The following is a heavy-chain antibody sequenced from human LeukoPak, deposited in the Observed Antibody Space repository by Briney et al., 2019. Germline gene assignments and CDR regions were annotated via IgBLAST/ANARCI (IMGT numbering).Heavy chain of an antibody. CDR1: GISVSSNY. CDR3: AKRSAESSGYFNY. D-gene: IGHD6-19*01. Sequence: PGGSLRLSCAASGISVSSNYTSWVRQAPGKGLEWVSAITGSGAFTDYADSVKGRFTISRDNSKNTLYLQMNSLRAEDTAVYYCAKRSAESSGYFNYWGQGILVTVSS. CDR2: ITGSGAFT. V-gene: IGHV3-23*01. J-gene: IGHJ4*02.